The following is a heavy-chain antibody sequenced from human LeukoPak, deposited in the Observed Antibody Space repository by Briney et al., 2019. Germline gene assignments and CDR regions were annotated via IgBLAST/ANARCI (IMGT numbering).Heavy chain of an antibody. V-gene: IGHV4-59*08. J-gene: IGHJ3*02. CDR1: GGSLDSYY. D-gene: IGHD4-11*01. Sequence: SETLSLTCLVSGGSLDSYYWTWIRQPPGKGLEWIGYIYYSGGSNYNPSLKSRVTISVDMSTNQFSLKVNSVSAADTAVYYCARLMTTVILGAFDIWGHGAMVTVSS. CDR2: IYYSGGS. CDR3: ARLMTTVILGAFDI.